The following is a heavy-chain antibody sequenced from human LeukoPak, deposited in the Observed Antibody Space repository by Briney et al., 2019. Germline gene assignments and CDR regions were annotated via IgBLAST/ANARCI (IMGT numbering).Heavy chain of an antibody. CDR1: GGSFSGYY. J-gene: IGHJ4*02. CDR2: INHSGST. V-gene: IGHV4-34*01. CDR3: ASGIIYCTNGVCAYYFDY. D-gene: IGHD2-8*01. Sequence: SETLSLTCAVYGGSFSGYYWSWIRQPPGKGLEWIGEINHSGSTNYNPSLKSRVTISVDTSKNQFSLKLSPVTAADTAVYYCASGIIYCTNGVCAYYFDYWGQGTLVTVSS.